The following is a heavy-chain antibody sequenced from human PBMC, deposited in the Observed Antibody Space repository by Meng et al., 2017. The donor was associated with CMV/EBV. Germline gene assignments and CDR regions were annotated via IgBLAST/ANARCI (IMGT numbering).Heavy chain of an antibody. CDR1: GGTFSSYA. J-gene: IGHJ6*02. CDR3: ASAVGWLGYYYYGMDV. D-gene: IGHD6-19*01. Sequence: SVKVSCKASGGTFSSYAISWVRQAPGQGLEWMGGIIPILGIANYAQKFQGRVTITADKSTSTAYMELSSLRSEDTAVYYCASAVGWLGYYYYGMDVWGQGTTVTV. V-gene: IGHV1-69*10. CDR2: IIPILGIA.